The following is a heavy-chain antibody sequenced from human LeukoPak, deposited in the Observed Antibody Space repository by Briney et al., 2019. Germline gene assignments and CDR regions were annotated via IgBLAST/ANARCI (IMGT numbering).Heavy chain of an antibody. D-gene: IGHD6-19*01. CDR2: INTGNGNT. J-gene: IGHJ4*02. CDR3: ARDLSSGWSFDY. CDR1: GYTFTTYA. V-gene: IGHV1-3*04. Sequence: ASVKVSCKQSGYTFTTYAMHWVRQAPGQRLEWVGWINTGNGNTKYSQKFQGRVTITRDTSASIAYMELSSLRSEDTAVYYCARDLSSGWSFDYWGQGTLVTVSS.